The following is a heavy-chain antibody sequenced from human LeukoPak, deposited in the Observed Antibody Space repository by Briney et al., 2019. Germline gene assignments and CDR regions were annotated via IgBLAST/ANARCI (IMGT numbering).Heavy chain of an antibody. J-gene: IGHJ5*02. V-gene: IGHV1-2*02. CDR2: INSDSGFT. Sequence: ASVKVSCKASGYTFTGYYMNWVRQAPGQGLEWMGWINSDSGFTKYAQKFQGRVTMTRGTSITTVYMDLTRLTSDDTAVYYCARNFDMKGFDPWGQGTLVTVSS. CDR3: ARNFDMKGFDP. D-gene: IGHD3-9*01. CDR1: GYTFTGYY.